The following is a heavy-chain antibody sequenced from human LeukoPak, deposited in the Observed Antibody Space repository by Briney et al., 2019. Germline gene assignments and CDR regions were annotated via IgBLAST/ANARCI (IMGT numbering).Heavy chain of an antibody. CDR2: ISGSGGST. V-gene: IGHV3-23*01. CDR3: ARLHYYDSRGYFNDDY. Sequence: GGSLRLSCAASGFTFSSYAMSWVRQAPGKGLEWVSAISGSGGSTYYADSVKGRFTISRDNSKNTLFLQMNSLRAEDTAVYYCARLHYYDSRGYFNDDYWGQGTLVTVSS. CDR1: GFTFSSYA. J-gene: IGHJ4*02. D-gene: IGHD3-22*01.